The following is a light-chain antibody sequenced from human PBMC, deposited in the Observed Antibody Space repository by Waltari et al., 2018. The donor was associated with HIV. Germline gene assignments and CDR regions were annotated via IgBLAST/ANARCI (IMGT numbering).Light chain of an antibody. CDR1: RSNIGNNY. J-gene: IGLJ2*01. Sequence: QSVLTQPPSVSAAPGQKGTISCSGSRSNIGNNYVSWYQQAPGTAPKLLIYDNNERPSGIPDRFSGSKSGTSGTLGITGLQTGDEADYYCGTWDSSLSAVVFGGGTKLTVL. V-gene: IGLV1-51*01. CDR2: DNN. CDR3: GTWDSSLSAVV.